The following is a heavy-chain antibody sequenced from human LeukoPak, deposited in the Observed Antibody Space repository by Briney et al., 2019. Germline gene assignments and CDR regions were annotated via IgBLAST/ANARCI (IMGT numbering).Heavy chain of an antibody. D-gene: IGHD3-22*01. Sequence: GGSLRLSCAASGFTVSSNYMSWVRQAPGKGLEWVSVIYSGGSTYYADSVKGRFTISRDNSKNTLYLQMNSLRAEDTAVYYCARAPFDSSGYYYDFYCYYMDVWGKGTTVTVSS. CDR3: ARAPFDSSGYYYDFYCYYMDV. V-gene: IGHV3-53*01. CDR2: IYSGGST. J-gene: IGHJ6*03. CDR1: GFTVSSNY.